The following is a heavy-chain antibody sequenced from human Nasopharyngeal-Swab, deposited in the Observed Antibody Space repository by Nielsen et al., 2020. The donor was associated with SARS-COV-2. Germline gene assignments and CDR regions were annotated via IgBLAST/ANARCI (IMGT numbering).Heavy chain of an antibody. V-gene: IGHV3-23*01. Sequence: GESLKISCAASGFTSSSYAMSWVRQAPRKGLEWVSAISGSGGSTYYADSVKGRFTISRDNSKNTLYLQMNSLRAEDTAVYYCAKDSSPVRYYYYGMDVWGQGTTVTVSS. D-gene: IGHD6-13*01. CDR3: AKDSSPVRYYYYGMDV. CDR2: ISGSGGST. J-gene: IGHJ6*02. CDR1: GFTSSSYA.